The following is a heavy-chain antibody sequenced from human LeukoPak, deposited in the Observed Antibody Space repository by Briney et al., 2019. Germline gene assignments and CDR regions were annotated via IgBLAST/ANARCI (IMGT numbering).Heavy chain of an antibody. Sequence: KPGGSLRLSCAASGFTFSNYNMNWVRQAPGRGLEWVSSISTSSSYIYYADSVEGRFTISRDNAKNSLYLQMNSLRAEDTAVYYCARDQDYYYYMDVWGKGTTVTVSS. CDR3: ARDQDYYYYMDV. J-gene: IGHJ6*03. V-gene: IGHV3-21*01. CDR1: GFTFSNYN. CDR2: ISTSSSYI.